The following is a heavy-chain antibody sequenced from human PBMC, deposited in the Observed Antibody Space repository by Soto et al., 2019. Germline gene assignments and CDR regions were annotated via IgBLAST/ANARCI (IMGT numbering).Heavy chain of an antibody. CDR1: GFSLSTSGMC. CDR2: IDWDYDK. CDR3: ARIQLNSGNYGWFDP. D-gene: IGHD4-17*01. J-gene: IGHJ5*02. V-gene: IGHV2-70*01. Sequence: GPTLVNPTQTLTLTCTFSGFSLSTSGMCVSWIRQPPGKALEWLALIDWDYDKYYSTSLKTRLTTSRDTSKNQVVLTMTNMDPVDTATYYCARIQLNSGNYGWFDPWGQGTLVTVSS.